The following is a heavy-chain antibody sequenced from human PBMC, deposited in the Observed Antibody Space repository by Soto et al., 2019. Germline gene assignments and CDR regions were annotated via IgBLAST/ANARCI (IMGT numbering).Heavy chain of an antibody. Sequence: GESLKISCKGSGYSFTSYWIGWVRQMPGKGLDWMGIIYPGDSHTRYSPSFQGQVTISAXXXIXXXYXQXXXLQASDTAMYYCARLDGSHPKGAFDIWGQGTMETVSS. V-gene: IGHV5-51*01. D-gene: IGHD5-12*01. CDR1: GYSFTSYW. J-gene: IGHJ3*02. CDR3: ARLDGSHPKGAFDI. CDR2: IYPGDSHT.